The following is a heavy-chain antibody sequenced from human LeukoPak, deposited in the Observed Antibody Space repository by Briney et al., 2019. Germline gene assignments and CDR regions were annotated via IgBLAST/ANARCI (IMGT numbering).Heavy chain of an antibody. D-gene: IGHD6-19*01. CDR3: ATAPPYSSAAAF. J-gene: IGHJ4*02. Sequence: ASVKVSCKASGYTFTSYYMHWVRQAPGKGLEWMGGFDPEDGETIYAQKFQGRVTMTEDTSTDTAYMELSSLRSEDTAVYYCATAPPYSSAAAFWGQGTLVTVSS. V-gene: IGHV1-24*01. CDR1: GYTFTSYY. CDR2: FDPEDGET.